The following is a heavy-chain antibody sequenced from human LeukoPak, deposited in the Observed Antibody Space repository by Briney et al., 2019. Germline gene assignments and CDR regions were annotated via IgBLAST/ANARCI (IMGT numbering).Heavy chain of an antibody. CDR1: GYTFTSYY. V-gene: IGHV1-46*01. Sequence: ASVKVCCKASGYTFTSYYMHWVRQAPGQGLERMGIINPSGGSTSYAQKFQGRVTMTIDTSTSTVYMELSSLRSEDTAVYYCARGIGAYYDFWSGYPDSDWFDPWGQGTLVTVSS. CDR2: INPSGGST. D-gene: IGHD3-3*01. J-gene: IGHJ5*02. CDR3: ARGIGAYYDFWSGYPDSDWFDP.